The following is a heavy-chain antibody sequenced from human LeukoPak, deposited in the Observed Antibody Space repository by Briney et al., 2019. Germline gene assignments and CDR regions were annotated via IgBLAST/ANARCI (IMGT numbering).Heavy chain of an antibody. CDR1: GGSISGWY. CDR3: ARVEAATTNPRFDY. J-gene: IGHJ4*02. V-gene: IGHV4-4*07. Sequence: SETLSLTCTVSGGSISGWYWGWIRQPPGKGLQWIGRIYTSGSTNYNPSLKSRVTMSVDTYENQFSLRLNSMTAADTAVYYCARVEAATTNPRFDYWGQGTLGTVSS. D-gene: IGHD5-24*01. CDR2: IYTSGST.